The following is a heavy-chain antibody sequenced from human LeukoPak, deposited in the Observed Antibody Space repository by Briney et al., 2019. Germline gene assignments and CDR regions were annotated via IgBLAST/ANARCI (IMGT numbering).Heavy chain of an antibody. V-gene: IGHV4-59*01. CDR3: ARDRSSTWSGDGFQH. D-gene: IGHD6-13*01. J-gene: IGHJ1*01. CDR2: IYYNGIT. CDR1: GGSISSYY. Sequence: SSETLSLTCTVSGGSISSYYWSWIRQPPGKGLEWIGYIYYNGITNYNPSLNSRVTISVDTSKNQFSLKLSSVTAADTAVYYCARDRSSTWSGDGFQHWGQGTLVTVSS.